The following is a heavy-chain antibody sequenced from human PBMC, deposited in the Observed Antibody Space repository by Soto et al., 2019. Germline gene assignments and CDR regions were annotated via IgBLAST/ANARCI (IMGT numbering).Heavy chain of an antibody. CDR1: GGTFSSYA. J-gene: IGHJ5*02. D-gene: IGHD5-18*01. CDR2: IIPIFGTA. V-gene: IGHV1-69*13. Sequence: SVKVSCKASGGTFSSYAISWVRQAPGQGLEWMGGIIPIFGTANYAQKFQGRVTITADESTSTAYMELSSLRSEDTAVYYCARVHSYVRAYNWFDPWGKGTLVTVSS. CDR3: ARVHSYVRAYNWFDP.